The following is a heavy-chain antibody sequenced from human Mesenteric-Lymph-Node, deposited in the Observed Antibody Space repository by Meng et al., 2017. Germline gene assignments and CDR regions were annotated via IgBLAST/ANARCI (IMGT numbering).Heavy chain of an antibody. CDR1: GFTFDGYG. CDR2: VSSSGTTI. J-gene: IGHJ4*02. CDR3: ARRYCSSTTCTIDY. V-gene: IGHV3-48*03. Sequence: SLKIPCAASGFTFDGYGMSWVRQAPGKGLEWVSYVSSSGTTIYYADSVKGRFTISRDNAKNSLYLQMNSLRAEDTAVYYCARRYCSSTTCTIDYWGQGTLVTVSS. D-gene: IGHD2-2*01.